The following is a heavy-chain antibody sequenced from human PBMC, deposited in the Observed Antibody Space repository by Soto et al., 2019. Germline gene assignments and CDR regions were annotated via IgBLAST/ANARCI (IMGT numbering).Heavy chain of an antibody. V-gene: IGHV4-30-4*01. Sequence: TLSLTCTVSGGSISSGDYYSSWIRQPPGKGLEWIGYIYYSGTTKYNPSLHNRLTISMDTSKNQFSLRLDSVTAADTAVYYCEKGGGAATGSWGQGTQVTVSS. D-gene: IGHD6-13*01. J-gene: IGHJ4*02. CDR1: GGSISSGDYY. CDR2: IYYSGTT. CDR3: EKGGGAATGS.